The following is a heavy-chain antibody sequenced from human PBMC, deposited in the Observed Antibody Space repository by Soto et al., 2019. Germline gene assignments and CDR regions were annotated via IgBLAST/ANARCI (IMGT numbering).Heavy chain of an antibody. CDR1: GGSISSSSYY. CDR2: IYYSGST. V-gene: IGHV4-39*02. Sequence: SETLSLTCTVSGGSISSSSYYWGWIRQPPGKGLEWIGSIYYSGSTYYNPSLKSRVTISVDTSKNQFSLKLSSVTAADTAVYYCARENGSGKAYGMDVWGQGTTVT. J-gene: IGHJ6*02. CDR3: ARENGSGKAYGMDV. D-gene: IGHD3-10*01.